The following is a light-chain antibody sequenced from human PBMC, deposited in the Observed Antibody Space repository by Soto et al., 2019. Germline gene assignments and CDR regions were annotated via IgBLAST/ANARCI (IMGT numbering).Light chain of an antibody. CDR3: SSYTTSTTYV. Sequence: QSVLTRPASVSGSPGQSTTISCTGTSSDIGSYNYVSWYQQHPGRAPRLMIYEVNNRPSGVSNRFSGSKSGNTASLTISGLQAEDEADYYCSSYTTSTTYVFGPGTKLTVL. CDR1: SSDIGSYNY. CDR2: EVN. V-gene: IGLV2-14*01. J-gene: IGLJ1*01.